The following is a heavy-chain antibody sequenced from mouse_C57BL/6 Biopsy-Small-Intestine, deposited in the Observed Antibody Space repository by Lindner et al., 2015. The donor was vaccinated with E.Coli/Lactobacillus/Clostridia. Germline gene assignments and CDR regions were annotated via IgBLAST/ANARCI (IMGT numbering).Heavy chain of an antibody. V-gene: IGHV1-9*01. CDR1: GYTFTGYW. CDR3: ARRFWPYSMDS. Sequence: VQLQESGAELMKPGASVKLSCKATGYTFTGYWIEWVKQRPGQGLEWIGEILPGSDSTNYNEKFKDKATFTADTSSNTAYMQLSSLTTEDSAIYSCARRFWPYSMDSWGQGTSVTVSS. J-gene: IGHJ4*01. CDR2: ILPGSDST.